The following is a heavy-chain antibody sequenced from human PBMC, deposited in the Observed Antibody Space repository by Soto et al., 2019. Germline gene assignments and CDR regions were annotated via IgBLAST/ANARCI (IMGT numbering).Heavy chain of an antibody. CDR1: GYTFTSYY. J-gene: IGHJ6*02. CDR3: ARAGIAVAGPPYYYYGMDV. CDR2: INPSGGST. D-gene: IGHD6-19*01. Sequence: ASVKVSCKASGYTFTSYYMHWVRQAPGQGLEWMGIINPSGGSTSYAQKFQGRVTMTRDTSTSTVYMELSSLRSGDTAVYYCARAGIAVAGPPYYYYGMDVWGQGTTVTVSS. V-gene: IGHV1-46*01.